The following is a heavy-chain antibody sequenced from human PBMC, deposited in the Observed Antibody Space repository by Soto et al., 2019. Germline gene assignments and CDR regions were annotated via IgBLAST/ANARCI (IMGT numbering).Heavy chain of an antibody. CDR3: AKVIVLGASTLEY. CDR2: ISGSTGTT. D-gene: IGHD6-6*01. J-gene: IGHJ4*02. CDR1: GFMFNHYA. V-gene: IGHV3-23*01. Sequence: EQVLGSGGGLVQPGGSLRLSCEASGFMFNHYAMAWVRQTPGKGLEWVSVISGSTGTTYYADSVKGRFTISRDNSKNTVYLQMNSLRVEDSALYSCAKVIVLGASTLEYWGPGTRVTVSS.